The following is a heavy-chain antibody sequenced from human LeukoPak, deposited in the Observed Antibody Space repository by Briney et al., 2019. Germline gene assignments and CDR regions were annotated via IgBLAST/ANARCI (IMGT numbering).Heavy chain of an antibody. V-gene: IGHV1-69*04. CDR1: GGTFSSYA. CDR3: AIQYSGSYYFDY. CDR2: IIPILGIA. D-gene: IGHD1-26*01. Sequence: SVKVSYKASGGTFSSYAISWVRQAPGQGLEWMGRIIPILGIANYAQEFQGRVTITADKSTSTAYMELSSLRSEDTAVYYCAIQYSGSYYFDYWGQGTLVTVSS. J-gene: IGHJ4*02.